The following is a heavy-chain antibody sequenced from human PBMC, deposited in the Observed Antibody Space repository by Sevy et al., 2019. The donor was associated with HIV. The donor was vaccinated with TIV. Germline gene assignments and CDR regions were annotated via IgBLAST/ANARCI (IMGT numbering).Heavy chain of an antibody. V-gene: IGHV4-39*01. CDR1: GGSISSSSYY. CDR2: IYYSGST. D-gene: IGHD3-9*01. Sequence: SETLSLTCTVSGGSISSSSYYWGWIRQPPGKGLEWIGRIYYSGSTYYNPSLKSRVTITVDTSENQFSLRVRSVTAADTAVYYCARHRTYYDILTGYYAPHDFDYWGQGTLVTVSS. J-gene: IGHJ4*02. CDR3: ARHRTYYDILTGYYAPHDFDY.